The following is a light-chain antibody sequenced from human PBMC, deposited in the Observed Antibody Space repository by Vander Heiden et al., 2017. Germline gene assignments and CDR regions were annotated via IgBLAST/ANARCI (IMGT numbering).Light chain of an antibody. CDR1: ALPKQY. CDR3: QSADSSGTSVV. Sequence: SYALTQPPSVSVSPGQTARITCSGDALPKQYAYWYRQKPGQAPVLVIYKDSERPSGIPERFSGASSGTTVTLTISGVQAEDEADYYGQSADSSGTSVVFGGGTKLTGL. J-gene: IGLJ2*01. CDR2: KDS. V-gene: IGLV3-25*03.